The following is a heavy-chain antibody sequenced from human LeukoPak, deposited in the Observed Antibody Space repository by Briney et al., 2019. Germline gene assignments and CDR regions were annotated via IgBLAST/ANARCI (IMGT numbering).Heavy chain of an antibody. D-gene: IGHD3-16*01. CDR1: GYTFTSYG. CDR3: ARDVGRSYDLDY. J-gene: IGHJ4*02. CDR2: ISAYNGNT. V-gene: IGHV1-18*01. Sequence: ASVKVSCKVSGYTFTSYGISWVRQAPGQGLEWMGWISAYNGNTDYAQSLQGRVTMTIDTSTSTVYMELRSLRSDDTAVYYCARDVGRSYDLDYWGQGTLVTVSS.